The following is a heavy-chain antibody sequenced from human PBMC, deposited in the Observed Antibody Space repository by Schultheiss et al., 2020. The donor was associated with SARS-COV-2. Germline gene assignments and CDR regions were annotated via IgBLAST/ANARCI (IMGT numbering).Heavy chain of an antibody. CDR1: GFTFSSYA. J-gene: IGHJ4*02. CDR2: ISYDGSNK. CDR3: ARDSAQWLRRGRLADY. V-gene: IGHV3-30*01. Sequence: GGSLRLSCAASGFTFSSYAMHWVRQAPGKGLEWVAVISYDGSNKYYADSVKGRFTISRDNSKNTLYLQMNSLRAEDTAVYYCARDSAQWLRRGRLADYWGQGTLVTVSS. D-gene: IGHD5-12*01.